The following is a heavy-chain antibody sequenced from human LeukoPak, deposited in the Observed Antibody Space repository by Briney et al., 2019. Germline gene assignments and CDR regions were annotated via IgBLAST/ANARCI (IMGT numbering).Heavy chain of an antibody. D-gene: IGHD6-19*01. J-gene: IGHJ5*02. V-gene: IGHV4-59*08. CDR2: TSYSGST. CDR1: GGSISVTNYY. Sequence: SETLSLTCTVSGGSISVTNYYWSWIRQPPGKGLEWVGHTSYSGSTNYNPSLKSRVTISLDTSENQFSLKLSSVTAADTAIYYCARRVGSAVAGYNYGFGPWGQGTLVTVSS. CDR3: ARRVGSAVAGYNYGFGP.